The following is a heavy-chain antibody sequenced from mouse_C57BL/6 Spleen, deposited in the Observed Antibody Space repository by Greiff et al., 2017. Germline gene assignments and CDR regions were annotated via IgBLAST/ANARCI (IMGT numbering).Heavy chain of an antibody. CDR3: AREGNYDEGAFDY. J-gene: IGHJ2*01. CDR1: GYAFSSSW. Sequence: VKLMESGPELVKPGASVKISCKASGYAFSSSWMNWVKQRPGKGLEWIGRIYPGDGDTNYNGKFKGKATLTADKSSSTAYMQLSSLTSEDSAVYFCAREGNYDEGAFDYWGQGTTLTVSS. CDR2: IYPGDGDT. V-gene: IGHV1-82*01. D-gene: IGHD2-4*01.